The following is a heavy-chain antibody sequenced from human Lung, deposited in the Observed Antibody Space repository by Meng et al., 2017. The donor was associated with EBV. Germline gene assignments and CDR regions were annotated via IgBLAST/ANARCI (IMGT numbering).Heavy chain of an antibody. Sequence: QCEGVAYGAEVKEPRASVKVPCKTYGYTFISYRITWVRQAPGQGLEWMGWISTYKGHTNYAQKLQGRVTMTTETSTSTAYMELRSLRSDYTAVYYCARAVLGYCSSASCSHYFDYWGQGTLVTVSS. CDR3: ARAVLGYCSSASCSHYFDY. D-gene: IGHD2-2*01. V-gene: IGHV1-18*01. J-gene: IGHJ4*02. CDR2: ISTYKGHT. CDR1: GYTFISYR.